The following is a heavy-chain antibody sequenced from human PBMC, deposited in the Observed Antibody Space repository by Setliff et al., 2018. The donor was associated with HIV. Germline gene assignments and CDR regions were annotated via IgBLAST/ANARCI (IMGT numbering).Heavy chain of an antibody. CDR3: ARLYYDSTGMLGYYFDY. CDR1: GGSFSGYY. V-gene: IGHV4-34*01. D-gene: IGHD3-22*01. J-gene: IGHJ4*02. CDR2: ITHSGST. Sequence: ASETLSLTCAVYGGSFSGYYWSWIRQPPGKGLEWIGEITHSGSTNYNPSLKSRLTISVDTSKNQFSLKLNSVTAADTAVYYCARLYYDSTGMLGYYFDYWGQGTLVTVSS.